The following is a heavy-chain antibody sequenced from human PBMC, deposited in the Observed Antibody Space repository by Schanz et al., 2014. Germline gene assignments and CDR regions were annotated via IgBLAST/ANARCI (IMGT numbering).Heavy chain of an antibody. CDR2: IGPASDP. CDR3: ARENLNWEAFDI. CDR1: GFTFSNYD. D-gene: IGHD7-27*01. Sequence: EARLVESGGGLVEPGGSLRLSCAASGFTFSNYDMHWVRQAIGKGLEWVSGIGPASDPYYAGSVKGRFTISRDNAKNSLYLEMTSLRGEDTAVYYCARENLNWEAFDIWGQGTVVTVSS. V-gene: IGHV3-13*05. J-gene: IGHJ3*02.